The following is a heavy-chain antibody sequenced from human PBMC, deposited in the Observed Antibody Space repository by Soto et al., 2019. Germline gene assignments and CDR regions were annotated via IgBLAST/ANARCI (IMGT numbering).Heavy chain of an antibody. CDR3: AKDGAPRYCSGRSCHPAGAY. J-gene: IGHJ4*02. Sequence: QVQLVESGGGVVQPGRSLRLSCAGSGFTFSNYGLHWVRQTPGKGLEWVAFISHDGSNKYYADSVKGRFTISRDSSKSTLYRQMDSLRVEDTAVYYCAKDGAPRYCSGRSCHPAGAYWGQGTLVTVSS. CDR2: ISHDGSNK. V-gene: IGHV3-30*18. D-gene: IGHD2-15*01. CDR1: GFTFSNYG.